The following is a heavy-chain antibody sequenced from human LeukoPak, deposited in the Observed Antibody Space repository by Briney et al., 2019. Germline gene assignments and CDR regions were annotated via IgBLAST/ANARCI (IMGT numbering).Heavy chain of an antibody. CDR3: ARDRGPLIVVVPAAIGGPIDY. CDR1: GFTFSSYS. V-gene: IGHV3-23*01. CDR2: ISGSGGST. J-gene: IGHJ4*02. Sequence: SGGSLRLPCAASGFTFSSYSMSWVRQAPGKGLEWVSAISGSGGSTYYADSVKGRFTISRDNAKNSLYLQMNSLRAEDTAVYYCARDRGPLIVVVPAAIGGPIDYWGQGTLVTVSS. D-gene: IGHD2-2*01.